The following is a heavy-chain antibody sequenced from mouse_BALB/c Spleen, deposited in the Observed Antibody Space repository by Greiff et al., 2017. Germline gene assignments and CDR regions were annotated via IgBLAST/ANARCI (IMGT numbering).Heavy chain of an antibody. CDR3: ARVGWDGYYFDY. CDR2: IWAGGST. V-gene: IGHV2-9*02. D-gene: IGHD4-1*01. Sequence: VKLVESGPGLVAPSQSLSITCTVSGFSLTSYGVHWVRQPPGKGLEWLGVIWAGGSTNYNSALMSRLSISKDNSKSQVFLKMNSLQTDDTAMYYCARVGWDGYYFDYWGQGTTLTVSS. J-gene: IGHJ2*01. CDR1: GFSLTSYG.